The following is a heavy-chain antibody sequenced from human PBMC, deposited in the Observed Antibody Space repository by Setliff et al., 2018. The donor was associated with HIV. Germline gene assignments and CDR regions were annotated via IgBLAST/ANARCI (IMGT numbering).Heavy chain of an antibody. Sequence: PSETQSLTCAVYGGSFSGYYWSWIRQPPGKGLEWIGEINHSGSTNYNPSLKSRVTISVDTSKNQFSLKLSSVTAADTAVFYCARLTTTYYYDSSAYYHPVWGQGTLVTVSS. J-gene: IGHJ4*02. D-gene: IGHD3-22*01. CDR1: GGSFSGYY. V-gene: IGHV4-34*01. CDR3: ARLTTTYYYDSSAYYHPV. CDR2: INHSGST.